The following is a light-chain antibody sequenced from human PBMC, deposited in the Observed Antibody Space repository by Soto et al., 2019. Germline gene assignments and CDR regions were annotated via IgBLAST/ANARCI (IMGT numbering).Light chain of an antibody. CDR1: SGDVGGYNF. CDR2: EVI. CDR3: SSYAGDNNLV. J-gene: IGLJ2*01. V-gene: IGLV2-8*01. Sequence: QSVLTQPPSASGSPGQSVTISCTGTSGDVGGYNFVSWYQQHPGKAPKLIIFEVIERPSGVPDRFSGSKSDNTASLTVSGLQTEDEADYYCSSYAGDNNLVFGGGTQLTVL.